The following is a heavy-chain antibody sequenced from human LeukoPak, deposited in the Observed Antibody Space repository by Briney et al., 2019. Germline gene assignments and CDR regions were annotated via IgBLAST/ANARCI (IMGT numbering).Heavy chain of an antibody. V-gene: IGHV1-69*06. CDR1: GGTFSSHA. D-gene: IGHD6-13*01. Sequence: GASVKVSCKASGGTFSSHAISWVRQAPGQGLEWMGGIIPIFGTVNYAQKFQGRVTITADRSTSTAYMELSSLRSEDTAVYYCARSSIIAAAGPYYFDYWGQGTLVTVSS. CDR2: IIPIFGTV. CDR3: ARSSIIAAAGPYYFDY. J-gene: IGHJ4*02.